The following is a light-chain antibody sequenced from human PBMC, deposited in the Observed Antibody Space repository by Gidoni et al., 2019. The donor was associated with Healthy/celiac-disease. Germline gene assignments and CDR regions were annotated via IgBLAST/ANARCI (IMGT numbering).Light chain of an antibody. Sequence: PGERATLSCRASQSVSSSYLAWYQQKPGQAPRLLIYGASSRATGIPDRFSGSGSGTDFTLTISRLEPEDFAVYYCQQYGSSPLTFGGGTKVEIK. V-gene: IGKV3-20*01. CDR1: QSVSSSY. CDR2: GAS. CDR3: QQYGSSPLT. J-gene: IGKJ4*01.